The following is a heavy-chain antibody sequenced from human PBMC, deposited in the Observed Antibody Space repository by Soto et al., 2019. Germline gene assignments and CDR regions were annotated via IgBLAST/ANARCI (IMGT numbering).Heavy chain of an antibody. CDR2: IKEDGSEK. Sequence: GGSLRLSCAASGFTFSRYWMSWVRQAPGKGLEWVANIKEDGSEKYYVDSVKGRFTISRDNAKNSLYLQVNSLRAEDTAVYYCVREGEPYSRACRKCGAYDHWGQGNVVTVSS. CDR1: GFTFSRYW. V-gene: IGHV3-7*01. CDR3: VREGEPYSRACRKCGAYDH. J-gene: IGHJ4*02. D-gene: IGHD4-4*01.